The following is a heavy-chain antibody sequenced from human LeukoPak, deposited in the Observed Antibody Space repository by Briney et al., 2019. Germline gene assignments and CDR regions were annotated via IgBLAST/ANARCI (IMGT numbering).Heavy chain of an antibody. CDR1: GGTFSSYA. Sequence: ASVKVSCKASGGTFSSYAISWVRQAPGQGLEWMGGIIPIFGTANYAQKFQGRVTITADESTSTAYMDLSSLRSEDTAVYYCARGTRDYYFDYWGQGTLVTVSS. D-gene: IGHD1-1*01. J-gene: IGHJ4*02. CDR3: ARGTRDYYFDY. V-gene: IGHV1-69*13. CDR2: IIPIFGTA.